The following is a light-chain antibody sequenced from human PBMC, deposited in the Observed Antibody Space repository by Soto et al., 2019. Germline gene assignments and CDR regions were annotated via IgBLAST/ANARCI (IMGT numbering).Light chain of an antibody. V-gene: IGKV1-5*03. CDR3: QHYNSYPWA. J-gene: IGKJ1*01. CDR1: QSISSW. Sequence: DIQMTQSPSTLSASVGDRVTITCRASQSISSWLGWYQQKPGKAPKLLIYKASSLESGVPSRFSGSRSGTEFTLTISSLQPDDFATYYCQHYNSYPWAFGQGTKVDI. CDR2: KAS.